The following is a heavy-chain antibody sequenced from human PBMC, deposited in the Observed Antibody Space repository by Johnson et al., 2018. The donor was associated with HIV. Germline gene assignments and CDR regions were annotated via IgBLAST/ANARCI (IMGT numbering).Heavy chain of an antibody. CDR3: TTDLIVVIPIGAFDV. CDR2: IKSKSDGGTT. CDR1: GFSFSNTW. D-gene: IGHD3-16*01. J-gene: IGHJ3*01. V-gene: IGHV3-15*01. Sequence: VESGGSLVKPGGSLRLSCAASGFSFSNTWMSWVRQAPGKGLEWVARIKSKSDGGTTDYAAPVKGRFTISRDDSKNTLYLKMNSLKTEDTAVYYCTTDLIVVIPIGAFDVWGQGTTVTV.